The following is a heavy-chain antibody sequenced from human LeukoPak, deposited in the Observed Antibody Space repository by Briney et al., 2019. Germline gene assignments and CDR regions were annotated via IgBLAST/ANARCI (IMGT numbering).Heavy chain of an antibody. CDR2: IKQDGSEK. D-gene: IGHD2-15*01. V-gene: IGHV3-7*01. Sequence: PGGSLRLSCAASGFTFSSYWMSWVRQAPGKGLEWVANIKQDGSEKYYVDSVKGRFTISRDNAKNSLYLQMNSLRAEDTAVYYCARDHVVVVVAATHWFDPWGQGTLVTVS. CDR1: GFTFSSYW. CDR3: ARDHVVVVVAATHWFDP. J-gene: IGHJ5*02.